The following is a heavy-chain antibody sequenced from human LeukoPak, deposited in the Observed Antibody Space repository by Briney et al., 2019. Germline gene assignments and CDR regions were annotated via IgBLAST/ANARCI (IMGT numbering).Heavy chain of an antibody. V-gene: IGHV3-20*04. CDR1: GFTFDDYG. CDR3: ARSGGIAVAGIFDY. J-gene: IGHJ4*02. CDR2: INWNGGST. Sequence: PGGSLRLSCAASGFTFDDYGMSWARQAPGKGLEWVSGINWNGGSTGYADSVKGRFTISRDNAKNSLYLQMNSLRAEDTALYYCARSGGIAVAGIFDYWGQGTLVTVSS. D-gene: IGHD6-19*01.